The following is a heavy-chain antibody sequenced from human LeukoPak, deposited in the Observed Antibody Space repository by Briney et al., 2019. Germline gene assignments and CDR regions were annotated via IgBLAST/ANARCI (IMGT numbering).Heavy chain of an antibody. J-gene: IGHJ4*02. CDR3: AKDAGHYDFWSSYYEELEGPPYFDY. CDR2: ISGSGGST. D-gene: IGHD3-3*01. Sequence: PGGSLRLSCAASGFTFSSYAMSWVRQAPGKGLEWVSAISGSGGSTYYADSVKGRFTISRDNSKNTLYLQMNSLRAEDTAVYYCAKDAGHYDFWSSYYEELEGPPYFDYWGQGTLVTVSS. V-gene: IGHV3-23*01. CDR1: GFTFSSYA.